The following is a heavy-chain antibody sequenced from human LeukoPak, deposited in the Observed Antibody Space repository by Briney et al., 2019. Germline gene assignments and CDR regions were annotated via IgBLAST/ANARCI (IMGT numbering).Heavy chain of an antibody. CDR1: GYTFTSYG. CDR2: ISAYNGNT. CDR3: ARSGYCSGGSCSPDAFDI. V-gene: IGHV1-18*01. D-gene: IGHD2-15*01. Sequence: GASVKVSCKASGYTFTSYGISWVRQALGQGLEWMGWISAYNGNTNYAQKLQGRVTMTTDTSTSTAYMELRSLRSDDTAVYYCARSGYCSGGSCSPDAFDIWGQGTMVTVSS. J-gene: IGHJ3*02.